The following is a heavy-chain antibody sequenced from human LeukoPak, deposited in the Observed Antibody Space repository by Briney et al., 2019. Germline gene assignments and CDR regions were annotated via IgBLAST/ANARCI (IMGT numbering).Heavy chain of an antibody. Sequence: GGSLRLSCAASGFTFSSYGMRWVRQAPGKGLEFVSGINSNGGSTYYANSVKGRFSISRDNSRSTLYLQMGSLRAEDMAVYYCARELTVTTFNGWFDPWGQGTLVTVSS. D-gene: IGHD4-17*01. CDR1: GFTFSSYG. V-gene: IGHV3-64*01. CDR2: INSNGGST. CDR3: ARELTVTTFNGWFDP. J-gene: IGHJ5*02.